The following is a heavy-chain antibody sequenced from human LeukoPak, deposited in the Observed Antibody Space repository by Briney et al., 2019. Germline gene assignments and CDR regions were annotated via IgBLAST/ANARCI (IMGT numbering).Heavy chain of an antibody. CDR3: ASQLLLRWQKGYFDY. Sequence: PGGSLRLSCAASGFTVSSNYMSWVRQAPGKGLEWVSVIYSGGSTYYADSVKGRFTIPRDNSKNTQYLQMNSLRAEDTAVYYCASQLLLRWQKGYFDYWGQGTLVTVSS. D-gene: IGHD4-23*01. CDR2: IYSGGST. CDR1: GFTVSSNY. V-gene: IGHV3-53*01. J-gene: IGHJ4*02.